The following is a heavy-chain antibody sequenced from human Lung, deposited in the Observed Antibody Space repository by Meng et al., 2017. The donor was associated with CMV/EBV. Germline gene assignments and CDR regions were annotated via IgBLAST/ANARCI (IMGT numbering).Heavy chain of an antibody. CDR2: INPNSGGT. Sequence: ASXXVSXKASGYTFTGYYMHWVRQAPGQGLEWMGWINPNSGGTNYAQKFQGRVTMTRDMSISTAYMELSRLRSDDTAVYYCARDRVPAAFRDYGMAVWGQGTTVTVSS. J-gene: IGHJ6*02. V-gene: IGHV1-2*02. D-gene: IGHD2-2*01. CDR3: ARDRVPAAFRDYGMAV. CDR1: GYTFTGYY.